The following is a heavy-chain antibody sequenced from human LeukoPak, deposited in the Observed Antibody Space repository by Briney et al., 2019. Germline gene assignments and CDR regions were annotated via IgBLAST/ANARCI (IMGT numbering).Heavy chain of an antibody. CDR2: ISSSSSYI. CDR1: GFTFSSYS. V-gene: IGHV3-21*01. CDR3: ARDGIAVAGTEGFDY. J-gene: IGHJ4*01. D-gene: IGHD6-19*01. Sequence: GGSLRLSCAASGFTFSSYSMNWVRQAPGKGLEWVSSISSSSSYIYYADSVKGRFTISRDNAKNSLYLQMNSLRAEDTAVYYCARDGIAVAGTEGFDYWGQGNPGHRLL.